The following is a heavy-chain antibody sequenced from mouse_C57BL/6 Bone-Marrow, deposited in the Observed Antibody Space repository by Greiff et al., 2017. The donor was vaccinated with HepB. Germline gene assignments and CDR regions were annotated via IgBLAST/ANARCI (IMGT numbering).Heavy chain of an antibody. CDR2: IDPANGNT. CDR1: GFNIKNTY. D-gene: IGHD1-1*01. Sequence: VHVKQSVAELVRPGATVKLSCTASGFNIKNTYMHWVKQRPEQGLEWSGRIDPANGNTKYATKFQGKATITADTSSNTAYLQLSSLTSEDTAIYYCARLYYYCSSPLWFDYWDQCTTHTVSS. V-gene: IGHV14-3*01. J-gene: IGHJ2*01. CDR3: ARLYYYCSSPLWFDY.